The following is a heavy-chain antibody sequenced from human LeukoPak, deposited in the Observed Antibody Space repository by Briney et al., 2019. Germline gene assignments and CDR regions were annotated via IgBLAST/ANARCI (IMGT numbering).Heavy chain of an antibody. CDR2: IWYDGSNK. CDR1: GFTFSSYG. D-gene: IGHD3-16*02. CDR3: ARVSYDYVWGSYRYYYYMDV. Sequence: QPGRSLRLSCAASGFTFSSYGMHWVRQAPGKGLEWVAVIWYDGSNKYYTESVKGRFTISRDDSKNTLYLQMNSLRAEDTAVYYCARVSYDYVWGSYRYYYYMDVWGKGTTVTVSS. V-gene: IGHV3-33*01. J-gene: IGHJ6*03.